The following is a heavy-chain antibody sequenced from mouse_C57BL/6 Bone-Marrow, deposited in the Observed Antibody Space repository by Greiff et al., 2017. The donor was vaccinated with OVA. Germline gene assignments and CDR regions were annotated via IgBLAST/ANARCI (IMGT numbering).Heavy chain of an antibody. Sequence: VKLQQPGAELVKPGASVKLSCKASGYTFTSYWMHWVKQRPGQGLEWIGMIHPNSGSTNYNEKFKSKATLTVAKSSSNAYMQLSSLTSEDSAVYYCAREDDYGSYYFDYWGQGTTLTVSA. CDR1: GYTFTSYW. J-gene: IGHJ2*01. CDR2: IHPNSGST. V-gene: IGHV1-64*01. CDR3: AREDDYGSYYFDY. D-gene: IGHD2-4*01.